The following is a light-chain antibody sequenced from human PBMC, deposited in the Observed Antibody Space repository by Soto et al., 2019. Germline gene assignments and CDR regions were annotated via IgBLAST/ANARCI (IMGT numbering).Light chain of an antibody. CDR3: QQDYNLPFT. CDR2: GAY. J-gene: IGKJ4*01. Sequence: IVVTQSAATLSLSPGERATLSCRASQSVSSSYLSWYQQKPGQAPRLLIYGAYTRATGIPARFSGSGSGTDFTLTISSLQPEDFAVYYCQQDYNLPFTFGGGTKVDIK. CDR1: QSVSSSY. V-gene: IGKV3D-7*01.